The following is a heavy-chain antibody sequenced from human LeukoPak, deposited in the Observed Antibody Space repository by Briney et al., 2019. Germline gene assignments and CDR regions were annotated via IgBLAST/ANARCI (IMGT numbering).Heavy chain of an antibody. CDR3: ARPQTQNIGFGELLYGSLDY. Sequence: GSSLKVSCKAPGGTFSSYAISWVRQAPGQGLEWRGGIIPIFGAANYAQKFQGRVTITADESTSTAYMELSSLRSEDTAVYYCARPQTQNIGFGELLYGSLDYWGQGTPVTVSS. D-gene: IGHD3-10*01. V-gene: IGHV1-69*01. CDR2: IIPIFGAA. CDR1: GGTFSSYA. J-gene: IGHJ4*02.